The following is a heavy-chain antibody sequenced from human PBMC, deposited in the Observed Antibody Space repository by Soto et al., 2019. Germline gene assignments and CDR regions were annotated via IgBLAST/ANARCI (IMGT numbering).Heavy chain of an antibody. CDR1: GYSFTNYR. J-gene: IGHJ6*03. CDR2: ISAYNGNT. CDR3: ARDRGVAPPVAGNTHYYYYMDV. D-gene: IGHD6-19*01. Sequence: QDQLVQSGVEVKKHEASVKVSCKASGYSFTNYRITWVRQAPGQGFEWMGWISAYNGNTNYAQKFQGRVTLTTDASTSTAYLELRSLRSDDTAVYYCARDRGVAPPVAGNTHYYYYMDVWGKGTTVTVSS. V-gene: IGHV1-18*01.